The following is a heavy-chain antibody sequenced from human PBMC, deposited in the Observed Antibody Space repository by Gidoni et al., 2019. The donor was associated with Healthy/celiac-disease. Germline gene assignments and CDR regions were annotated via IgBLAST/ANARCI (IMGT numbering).Heavy chain of an antibody. CDR1: GGSISSGGYY. J-gene: IGHJ3*02. CDR3: AREDRGVVVIGSDAFDI. V-gene: IGHV4-31*03. D-gene: IGHD3-22*01. Sequence: QVQLQESGPGLVKPSQTLYLPCTVSGGSISSGGYYWSWIRQHPGKGLEWIGYIYYSGSTYYNPSLKSRVTISVDTSKNQFSLKLSSVTAADTAVYYCAREDRGVVVIGSDAFDIWGQGTMVTVSS. CDR2: IYYSGST.